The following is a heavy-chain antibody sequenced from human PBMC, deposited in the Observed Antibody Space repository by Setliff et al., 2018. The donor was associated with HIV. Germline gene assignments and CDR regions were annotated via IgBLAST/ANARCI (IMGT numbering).Heavy chain of an antibody. J-gene: IGHJ4*02. CDR1: GGSISSGGYY. D-gene: IGHD3-10*01. CDR3: ARIYDYGSYYFDY. Sequence: PSETLSLTCTVSGGSISSGGYYWSWIRQHPGKGLEWIGYIHYSGSTNYNPSLKSRVTISADTFKNQFSLKLSSVTAADTAVYYCARIYDYGSYYFDYWGQGTLVTVSS. V-gene: IGHV4-61*08. CDR2: IHYSGST.